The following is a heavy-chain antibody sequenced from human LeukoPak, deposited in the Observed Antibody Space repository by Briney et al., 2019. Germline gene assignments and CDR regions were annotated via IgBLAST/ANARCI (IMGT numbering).Heavy chain of an antibody. CDR2: ISGSGGST. Sequence: GGSLRLSCAASGFTFSSYAMSWVRQAPGMGLEWVSAISGSGGSTYYADSVKGRFTISRDNSKNTLYLQMNSLRAEDTAVYYCADCGVPAAMRSYYYYGMDVWGKGTTVTVSS. CDR1: GFTFSSYA. J-gene: IGHJ6*04. CDR3: ADCGVPAAMRSYYYYGMDV. V-gene: IGHV3-23*01. D-gene: IGHD2-2*01.